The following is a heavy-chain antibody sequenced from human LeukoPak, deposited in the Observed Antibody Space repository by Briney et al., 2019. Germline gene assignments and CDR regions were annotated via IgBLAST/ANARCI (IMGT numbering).Heavy chain of an antibody. CDR3: ARDPPYYFDY. V-gene: IGHV3-20*04. Sequence: GGSLRLSCAASGFTFSSYAMSWVRQAPGKGLEWVSGINWNGGSTGYADSVKGRFTISRDNAKNSLYLQMNSLRAEDTALYYCARDPPYYFDYWGQGTLVTVSS. J-gene: IGHJ4*02. CDR1: GFTFSSYA. CDR2: INWNGGST.